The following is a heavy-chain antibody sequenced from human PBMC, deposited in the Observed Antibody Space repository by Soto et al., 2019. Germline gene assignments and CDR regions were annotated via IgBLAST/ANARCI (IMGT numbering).Heavy chain of an antibody. Sequence: ASVKVSCKASGYTFTSYAMHWVRQAPGQRLEWMGWINAGNGDTKYSQKFQGRVTITRDTSASTAYMELSSLRSEDTAVYYCARYGLRGVVDVWGQGTTVTVSS. V-gene: IGHV1-3*01. CDR3: ARYGLRGVVDV. J-gene: IGHJ6*02. CDR1: GYTFTSYA. CDR2: INAGNGDT. D-gene: IGHD3-10*01.